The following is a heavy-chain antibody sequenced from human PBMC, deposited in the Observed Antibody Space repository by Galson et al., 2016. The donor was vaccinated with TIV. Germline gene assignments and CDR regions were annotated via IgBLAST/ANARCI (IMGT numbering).Heavy chain of an antibody. CDR3: ARVAPGSGPLRVGSWYFDL. V-gene: IGHV4-39*07. J-gene: IGHJ2*01. Sequence: LSLTCTVSGASMSTSSNYWVWIRQSPGKGLEWIATIFYSGATYYNPSLKSRVTISMDTSKNQFSLKLSSVTAADTAVSYCARVAPGSGPLRVGSWYFDLWGRGTLVTVSS. D-gene: IGHD2-15*01. CDR2: IFYSGAT. CDR1: GASMSTSSNY.